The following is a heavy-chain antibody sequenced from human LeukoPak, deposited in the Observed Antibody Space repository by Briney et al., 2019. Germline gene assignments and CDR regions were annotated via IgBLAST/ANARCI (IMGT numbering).Heavy chain of an antibody. D-gene: IGHD3-3*01. Sequence: GGSLRLSCAASGFTFSSYSMNWVRQAPGKGLEWVSSISSSSSYIYYADSVKGRFTISRDNAKNSLYLQMNSLRAEDTAVYYCARDLTSYYDFWSGYQYYYYYGMDVWGQGTTVTVSS. CDR2: ISSSSSYI. J-gene: IGHJ6*02. CDR1: GFTFSSYS. CDR3: ARDLTSYYDFWSGYQYYYYYGMDV. V-gene: IGHV3-21*01.